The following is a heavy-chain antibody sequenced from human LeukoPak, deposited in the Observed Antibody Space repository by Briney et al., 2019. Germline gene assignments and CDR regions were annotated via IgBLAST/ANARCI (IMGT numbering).Heavy chain of an antibody. D-gene: IGHD3-10*01. CDR2: IYYSGST. Sequence: PSETLSLTCTVSGGPLSSYYWSWIRQPPGKGLEWIGYIYYSGSTNYNPSLKSRVTISVDTSKNQFSLKLSSVTAADTAVYYCARGITMVRGVIIMDYYYYMDVWGKGTTVTISS. J-gene: IGHJ6*03. CDR1: GGPLSSYY. V-gene: IGHV4-59*01. CDR3: ARGITMVRGVIIMDYYYYMDV.